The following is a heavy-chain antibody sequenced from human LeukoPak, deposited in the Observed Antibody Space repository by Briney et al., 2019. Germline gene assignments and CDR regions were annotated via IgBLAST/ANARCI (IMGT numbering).Heavy chain of an antibody. J-gene: IGHJ4*02. Sequence: GGSLRLSCAASGFTFSTYWMHWVRQAPGKGLVWVSRIKSDGSTNYADSVKGRFTISRDNANNTLSLQMNSLRAEDTAVYYCARVPHAMVRGVIITEFYFDYWGQGTLVTVSS. D-gene: IGHD3-10*01. CDR2: IKSDGST. CDR3: ARVPHAMVRGVIITEFYFDY. V-gene: IGHV3-74*01. CDR1: GFTFSTYW.